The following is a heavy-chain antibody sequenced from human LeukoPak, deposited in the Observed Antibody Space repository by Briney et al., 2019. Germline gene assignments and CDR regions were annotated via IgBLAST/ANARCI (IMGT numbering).Heavy chain of an antibody. CDR1: GFTVSYTY. V-gene: IGHV3-66*03. D-gene: IGHD3-10*01. CDR2: VYSNGNT. CDR3: ARELYYGSGHFYPYFDS. Sequence: PGGSLRLSCAASGFTVSYTYMTWVRQAPGKGLEWVSNVYSNGNTYYADSVKGRFTISRDNSKNTIFLQMNSLRPEDTAVYYCARELYYGSGHFYPYFDSWGQGTLVTVSS. J-gene: IGHJ4*02.